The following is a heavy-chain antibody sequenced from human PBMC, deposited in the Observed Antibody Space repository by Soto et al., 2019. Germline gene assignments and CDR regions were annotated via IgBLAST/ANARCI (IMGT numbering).Heavy chain of an antibody. CDR1: GFSFSSAW. J-gene: IGHJ4*02. V-gene: IGHV3-15*07. CDR3: TTGVDGYKPFDY. CDR2: IKSKVHGETT. Sequence: EAQLVESGGGLVKPGGSLRLSCAASGFSFSSAWMIWVRQAPGKGLEWVGRIKSKVHGETTDYAAPVKGRFTISKDHSKNTVFLQMNSLETEDPGVYYFTTGVDGYKPFDYWGQGTLVTVSS. D-gene: IGHD5-12*01.